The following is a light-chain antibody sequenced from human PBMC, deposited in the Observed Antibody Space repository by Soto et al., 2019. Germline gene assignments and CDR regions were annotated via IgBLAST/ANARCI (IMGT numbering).Light chain of an antibody. CDR1: SSDVGGYNY. CDR2: DVS. CDR3: SSYTSSSTLMV. J-gene: IGLJ2*01. V-gene: IGLV2-14*01. Sequence: ALTQPASVSGSPGQSITISCTGTSSDVGGYNYVSWYQQHPGKAPKLMIYDVSNRPSGVSNRFSGSKSGNTASLTISGLQAEDEADYYCSSYTSSSTLMVFGGGTKVTVL.